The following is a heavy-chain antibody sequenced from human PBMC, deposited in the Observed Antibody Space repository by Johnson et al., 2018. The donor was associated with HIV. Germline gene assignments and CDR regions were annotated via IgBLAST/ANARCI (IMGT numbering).Heavy chain of an antibody. V-gene: IGHV3-7*04. CDR2: IKQDGSEK. CDR3: ARGRLGDPCPGAFDI. D-gene: IGHD3-16*01. CDR1: GFTFSSYW. Sequence: VQLVESGGGLVQPGGSLRLSCAASGFTFSSYWMSWVRQAPGKGLEWVANIKQDGSEKYYVDSVKGRFTISRDNAKNTLYLQMNSLRAEDTAVYYCARGRLGDPCPGAFDIWGQGTMVTVSS. J-gene: IGHJ3*02.